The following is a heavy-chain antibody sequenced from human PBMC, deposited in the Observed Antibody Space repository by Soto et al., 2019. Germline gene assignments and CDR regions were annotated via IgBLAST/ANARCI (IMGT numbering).Heavy chain of an antibody. CDR1: GGSIGSYY. J-gene: IGHJ4*02. CDR3: ARGGWRQIDY. D-gene: IGHD3-3*01. CDR2: IYYSGST. Sequence: QVQLQESGPGLVKPSETLSLTCSVSGGSIGSYYWSWIRQPPGKGLEWIGYIYYSGSTNYNPSLMSRVTISVDTSKNQFSLTLSAVTAADTAVYYCARGGWRQIDYWGQGTLVTVSS. V-gene: IGHV4-59*08.